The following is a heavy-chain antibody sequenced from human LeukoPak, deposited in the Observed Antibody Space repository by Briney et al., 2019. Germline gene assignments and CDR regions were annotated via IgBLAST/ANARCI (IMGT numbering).Heavy chain of an antibody. CDR2: ISGSDGAT. J-gene: IGHJ4*02. V-gene: IGHV3-23*01. D-gene: IGHD2-8*02. CDR3: AKDMRGVVLVPRAYYFDS. Sequence: GGSLRLSCVGSGFTFSAYGMSWVRQAPGKGLESVSSISGSDGATSYADSVKGRFTVSRDNSKNTLYLQMNSLRAEDTAVYYCAKDMRGVVLVPRAYYFDSWGRGTLVIVSS. CDR1: GFTFSAYG.